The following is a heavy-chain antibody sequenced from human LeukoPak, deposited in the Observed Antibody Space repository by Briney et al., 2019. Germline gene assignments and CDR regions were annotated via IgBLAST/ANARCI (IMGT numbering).Heavy chain of an antibody. CDR1: GYTFTSYG. D-gene: IGHD6-13*01. CDR2: ISGYNDNT. J-gene: IGHJ6*02. CDR3: ARDIKRESSSWYPYYYYYGMDV. V-gene: IGHV1-18*01. Sequence: ASVKVSCKASGYTFTSYGISWVRQAPGQGLEWMGWISGYNDNTNYAQKLQGRVTMTTDTSASTAYMELSSLRSEDTAVYYCARDIKRESSSWYPYYYYYGMDVWGQGTTVTVSS.